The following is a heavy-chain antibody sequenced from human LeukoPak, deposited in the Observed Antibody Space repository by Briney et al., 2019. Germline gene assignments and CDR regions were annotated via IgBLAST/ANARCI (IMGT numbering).Heavy chain of an antibody. CDR2: INPNSGGT. J-gene: IGHJ6*02. V-gene: IGHV1-2*06. CDR3: AKDIATGIGGLDV. D-gene: IGHD1-14*01. Sequence: ASVKVSCKASGHTFTGYYMHWVRQAPGQGLEWMGRINPNSGGTNCAQKFQGRVTMTRDTSISTVSRDTSISTVYMELSSPTSDDTAVYYCAKDIATGIGGLDVWGQGTTVTVSS. CDR1: GHTFTGYY.